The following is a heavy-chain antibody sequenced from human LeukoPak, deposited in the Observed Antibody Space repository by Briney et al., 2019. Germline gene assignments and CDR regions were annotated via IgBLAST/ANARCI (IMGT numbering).Heavy chain of an antibody. J-gene: IGHJ4*02. D-gene: IGHD6-13*01. CDR3: TTGSWYGGECFDY. CDR2: IKSKTDGGTT. V-gene: IGHV3-15*01. CDR1: GFTFSSYG. Sequence: PGRSLRLSCAASGFTFSSYGMHWVRQAPGKGLEWVGRIKSKTDGGTTDYAAPVKGRFTISRDDSKNTLYLQMDSLKTEDTAVYYCTTGSWYGGECFDYWGQGALVTVSS.